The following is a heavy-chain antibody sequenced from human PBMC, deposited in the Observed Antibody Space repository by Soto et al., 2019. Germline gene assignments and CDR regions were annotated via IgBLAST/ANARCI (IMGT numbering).Heavy chain of an antibody. D-gene: IGHD3-10*01. V-gene: IGHV3-33*01. CDR3: ARGYNDFDY. CDR2: IWYDGSNK. J-gene: IGHJ4*02. CDR1: GFTFSSYG. Sequence: LRLSCAASGFTFSSYGVHWVRQAPGKGLEWVAVIWYDGSNKYYADSVKGRFTISRDNSKNTLYLQMNSLRAEDTAVYYCARGYNDFDYWGQGTLVTVSS.